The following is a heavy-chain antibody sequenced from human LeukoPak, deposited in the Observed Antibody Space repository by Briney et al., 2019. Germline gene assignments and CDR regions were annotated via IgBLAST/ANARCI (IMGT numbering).Heavy chain of an antibody. J-gene: IGHJ4*02. CDR2: IYYSGST. Sequence: SETLSLTCTVSGGSISSGGYYWSWVRQPPGKGLKWIGYIYYSGSTDYNPSLKSRVTISVDTSKNQFSLKLSSVTAADTAVYYCARQGGGYIWDPDYWGQGTLVTVSS. D-gene: IGHD5-12*01. V-gene: IGHV4-61*08. CDR1: GGSISSGGYY. CDR3: ARQGGGYIWDPDY.